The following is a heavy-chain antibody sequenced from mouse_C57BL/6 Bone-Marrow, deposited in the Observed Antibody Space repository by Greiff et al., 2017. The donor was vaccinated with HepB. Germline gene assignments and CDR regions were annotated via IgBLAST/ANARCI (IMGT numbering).Heavy chain of an antibody. J-gene: IGHJ3*01. D-gene: IGHD1-1*01. CDR3: ARGPHEYCSRGEFAY. CDR2: IDPEDGDT. Sequence: EVQLQQPGAELVKPGASVKLSCTASGFNIKDYYMHWVKQRTEQGLEWIGRIDPEDGDTKYAPKFQGKATITVDTSSHTAYLQLGSLTSEDTAVYYCARGPHEYCSRGEFAYWGQGTLVTVSA. V-gene: IGHV14-2*01. CDR1: GFNIKDYY.